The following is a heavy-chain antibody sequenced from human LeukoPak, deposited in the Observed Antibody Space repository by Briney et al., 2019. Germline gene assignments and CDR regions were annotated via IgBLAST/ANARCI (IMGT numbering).Heavy chain of an antibody. J-gene: IGHJ5*02. CDR1: GGSISSYY. D-gene: IGHD4-17*01. Sequence: KSSETLSLTCTVSGGSISSYYWSWIRQPPGKGLEWIGYIYYSGSTNYNPSLKSRVTISVDTSKNQFSLKLSSVTAADTAVYYCARVPHFGDYGWFDPWGQGTLVTVSS. V-gene: IGHV4-59*01. CDR3: ARVPHFGDYGWFDP. CDR2: IYYSGST.